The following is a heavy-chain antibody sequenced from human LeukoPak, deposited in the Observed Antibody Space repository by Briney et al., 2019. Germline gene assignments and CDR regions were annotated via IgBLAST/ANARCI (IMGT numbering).Heavy chain of an antibody. V-gene: IGHV3-66*02. CDR3: GTDRPPLERRPHVPFDI. CDR2: IYSGGST. J-gene: IGHJ3*02. Sequence: GGSLRLSCAASGFTVSSNYMSWGRQAPGKGLEWVSVIYSGGSTYYADSVKGRFTISRDNSKNTLYLQMNSLRAQDPAVDYCGTDRPPLERRPHVPFDISGQGKTVTASS. D-gene: IGHD1-1*01. CDR1: GFTVSSNY.